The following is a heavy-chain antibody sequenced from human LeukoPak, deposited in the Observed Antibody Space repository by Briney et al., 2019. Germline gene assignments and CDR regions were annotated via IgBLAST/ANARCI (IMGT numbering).Heavy chain of an antibody. CDR3: AREFATYGSFRSPYFDY. J-gene: IGHJ4*02. V-gene: IGHV3-30*03. Sequence: PGGSLRLSCAASGFTFSSHDMHWVRQAPGKGLEWVAFISYDGGKKDYADSVKGRFTISRDNSKNTLYLQMNSLRAEDTAVYYCAREFATYGSFRSPYFDYWGQGTLVTVSS. CDR1: GFTFSSHD. CDR2: ISYDGGKK. D-gene: IGHD3-10*01.